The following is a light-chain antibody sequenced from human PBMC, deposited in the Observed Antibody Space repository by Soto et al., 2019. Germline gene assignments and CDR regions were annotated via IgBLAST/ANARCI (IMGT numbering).Light chain of an antibody. CDR1: SSNIGAGYD. V-gene: IGLV1-40*01. J-gene: IGLJ1*01. CDR2: GNS. CDR3: QSYDSSLRGV. Sequence: QSVLTQPPSVSGAPGQRVTISCTGSSSNIGAGYDVHWYQQLPGTAPKLLIYGNSNRPSGVPDRFSGSKSGTSASLAITGLQAEDEADYYCQSYDSSLRGVFGTGTKRTVL.